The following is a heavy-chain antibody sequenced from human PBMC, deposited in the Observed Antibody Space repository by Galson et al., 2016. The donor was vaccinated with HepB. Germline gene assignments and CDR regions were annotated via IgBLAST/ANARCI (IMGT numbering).Heavy chain of an antibody. CDR2: SNPNNGEA. Sequence: SVKVSCKASGYTFSDYYIHWVRQAPGQGLEWMGWSNPNNGEASYEQKFQGRVTMTRDASIGTAYVDLRRLRSDDTAVYYCARGRVWDIAYMDVWGTGTTVTVSS. CDR3: ARGRVWDIAYMDV. CDR1: GYTFSDYY. J-gene: IGHJ6*03. V-gene: IGHV1-2*02. D-gene: IGHD2-15*01.